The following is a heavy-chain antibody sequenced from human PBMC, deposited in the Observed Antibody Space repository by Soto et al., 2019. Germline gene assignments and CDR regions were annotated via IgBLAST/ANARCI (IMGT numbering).Heavy chain of an antibody. V-gene: IGHV3-33*01. CDR3: ARDQTDSGGYSDA. J-gene: IGHJ4*01. CDR2: KCNDGSNE. Sequence: PGGSMRLSCEASGFTFSSYGMHWVRQVPGKGLEWVTVKCNDGSNEYEANSVKGRFTISRDNSKNTLYLQVSNLRAEDTAVYFCARDQTDSGGYSDAWGQGTLVTVSS. CDR1: GFTFSSYG. D-gene: IGHD3-22*01.